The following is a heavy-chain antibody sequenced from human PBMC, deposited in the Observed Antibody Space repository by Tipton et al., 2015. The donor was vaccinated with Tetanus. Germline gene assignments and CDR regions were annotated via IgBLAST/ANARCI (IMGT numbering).Heavy chain of an antibody. D-gene: IGHD6-19*01. CDR1: GVSIRNGGYS. Sequence: TLSLTCTVSGVSIRNGGYSWSWIRQPPGKGLEWIGYTYHSGGTYYNPFLKSRVTISVDRSNNQFSLNLSSVTAADTAVYYCARPIKQWLVPVDSWGQGTLVTVSS. CDR3: ARPIKQWLVPVDS. CDR2: TYHSGGT. J-gene: IGHJ4*02. V-gene: IGHV4-30-2*01.